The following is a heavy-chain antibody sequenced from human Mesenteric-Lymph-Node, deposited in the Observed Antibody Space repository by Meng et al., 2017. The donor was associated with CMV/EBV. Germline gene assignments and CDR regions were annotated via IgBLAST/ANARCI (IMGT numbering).Heavy chain of an antibody. V-gene: IGHV3-30-3*01. J-gene: IGHJ4*02. CDR1: SFSSYA. CDR2: ISYDGSNG. CDR3: ARGGYSGYDYRVDC. Sequence: SFSSYAMHWVRQAPGKGLEWVELISYDGSNGYYSDSVKGRFTISRDNSKNTLYLQMNSLRAEDTAVYYCARGGYSGYDYRVDCWGQGTLVTVSS. D-gene: IGHD5-12*01.